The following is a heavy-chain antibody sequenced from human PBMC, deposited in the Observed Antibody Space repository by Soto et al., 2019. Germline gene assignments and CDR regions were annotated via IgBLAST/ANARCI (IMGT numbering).Heavy chain of an antibody. CDR2: INHSGST. CDR3: ARRLYGSGSYYNY. V-gene: IGHV4-34*01. J-gene: IGHJ4*02. CDR1: GGSFSGYY. D-gene: IGHD3-10*01. Sequence: QVQLRQWGAGLLKPSETLSLTCAVYGGSFSGYYWSWIRQPPGKGLEWIGEINHSGSTNYTPSLMSRVTLSVDTSQNQFSLKLRSVTAADTAVYYCARRLYGSGSYYNYWGQGTLVTVSS.